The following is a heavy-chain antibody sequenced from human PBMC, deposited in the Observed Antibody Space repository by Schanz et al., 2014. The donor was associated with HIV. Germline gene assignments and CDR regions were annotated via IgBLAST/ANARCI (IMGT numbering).Heavy chain of an antibody. J-gene: IGHJ6*02. D-gene: IGHD6-19*01. CDR2: IKQDGSEK. CDR1: GFSFSDYH. V-gene: IGHV3-7*01. Sequence: PGGSLRLSCTASGFSFSDYHMSWIRQAPGTGLEWVGEIKQDGSEKYIVDSVKGRFTISRDNAQNSVYLQMNSLRPEDTAVYYCAKSHKHDSSDYYRFYYFGIDVWGQGTTVTVSS. CDR3: AKSHKHDSSDYYRFYYFGIDV.